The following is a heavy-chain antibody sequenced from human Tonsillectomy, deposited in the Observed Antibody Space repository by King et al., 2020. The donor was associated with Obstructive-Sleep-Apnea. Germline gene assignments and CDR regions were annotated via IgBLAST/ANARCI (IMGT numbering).Heavy chain of an antibody. CDR3: ARDNIVAAGEYFQH. CDR2: ISYDGSNK. D-gene: IGHD6-13*01. V-gene: IGHV3-30*04. Sequence: QVQLVESGGGVVQPGRSLRLSCAASGFTFSTYALHWVRQAPGKGLEWVAVISYDGSNKFYADSVKGRFTISRDNSKNTLYLQMNSLRPEDTAVYYCARDNIVAAGEYFQHWGQGTLVTVSS. J-gene: IGHJ1*01. CDR1: GFTFSTYA.